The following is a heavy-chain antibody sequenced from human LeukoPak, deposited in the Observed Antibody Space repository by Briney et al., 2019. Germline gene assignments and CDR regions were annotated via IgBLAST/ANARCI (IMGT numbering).Heavy chain of an antibody. CDR1: GFTFGDYA. CDR2: IRSKAYGGTT. Sequence: AGGSLRLSCTASGFTFGDYAMSWFRQAPGKGLEWVGFIRSKAYGGTTEYAASVKGRFTISRDDSKSIAYLQMNSLKTEDTAVYYCTRVYCSSTSCYTPFDYWGQGTLVTVSS. D-gene: IGHD2-2*02. CDR3: TRVYCSSTSCYTPFDY. J-gene: IGHJ4*02. V-gene: IGHV3-49*03.